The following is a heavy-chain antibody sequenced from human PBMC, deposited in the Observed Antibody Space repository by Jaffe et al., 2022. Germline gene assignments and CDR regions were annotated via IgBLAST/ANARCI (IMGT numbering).Heavy chain of an antibody. Sequence: QITLKESGPSLVKPTQTLTLTCNFSGFSLTPRGVGVGWIRQPPGKALEWLAIIYWDDDKRFSPYLKSRLTITKDTSKNQVVLRLTNMDPVDTARYFCAHMSNTATEYYFDYWGQGTLVTVSS. D-gene: IGHD5-18*01. CDR3: AHMSNTATEYYFDY. CDR2: IYWDDDK. J-gene: IGHJ4*02. V-gene: IGHV2-5*02. CDR1: GFSLTPRGVG.